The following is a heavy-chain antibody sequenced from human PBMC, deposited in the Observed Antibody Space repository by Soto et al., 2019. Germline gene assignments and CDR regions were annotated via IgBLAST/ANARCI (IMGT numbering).Heavy chain of an antibody. Sequence: EVQLVESGGGLVQPGRSLRLSCAASGFTFDDYAMHWVRQAPGKGLEWVSGISWNSGSIGYADSVKGRFTISRDNAKNSLYMQRYSLRAEDTALYYCAKGRPGYCSGGSCYTDYTFDYWGQETLVTVSS. J-gene: IGHJ4*02. D-gene: IGHD2-15*01. CDR3: AKGRPGYCSGGSCYTDYTFDY. CDR2: ISWNSGSI. CDR1: GFTFDDYA. V-gene: IGHV3-9*01.